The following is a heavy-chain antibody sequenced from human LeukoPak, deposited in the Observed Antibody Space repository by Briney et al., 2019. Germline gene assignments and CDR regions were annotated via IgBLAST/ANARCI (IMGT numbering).Heavy chain of an antibody. V-gene: IGHV4-34*01. CDR1: GGSFSGYY. Sequence: PSETLSLTCAVYGGSFSGYYWSWIRQPPGKGLEWIGEINHSGSTNYNPSLKSRVTISVDTSKNQFSLKLSSVTAADTAVYYCARARTPYYYYMDVWGKGTTVTVSS. CDR3: ARARTPYYYYMDV. J-gene: IGHJ6*03. CDR2: INHSGST.